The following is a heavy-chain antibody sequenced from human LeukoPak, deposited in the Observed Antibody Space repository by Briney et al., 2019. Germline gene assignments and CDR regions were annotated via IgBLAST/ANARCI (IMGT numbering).Heavy chain of an antibody. CDR2: IYYSGST. J-gene: IGHJ4*02. D-gene: IGHD3-22*01. CDR1: GGSISSSSYY. Sequence: PSETLSLTCTVSGGSISSSSYYWGWIRQPPGKGLEWIGSIYYSGSTYYNPSLKSRVTISVDTSKNQFSLKLSSVTAADTAVYYCARGTYYYDSSGYLFDYWGQGTLVTVSS. CDR3: ARGTYYYDSSGYLFDY. V-gene: IGHV4-39*01.